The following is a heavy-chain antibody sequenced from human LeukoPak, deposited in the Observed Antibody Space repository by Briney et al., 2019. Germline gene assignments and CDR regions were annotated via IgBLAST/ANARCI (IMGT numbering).Heavy chain of an antibody. V-gene: IGHV5-51*03. Sequence: KPGESLKISCKGSGYSFTSYWIGWVRQRPGKGLEWMGVIYPGDADTRYTPPFQVQVTISDDKSISTAYLQWSSLKAADPCVNYCARGVASRLVDYWGQGTLVTVSS. CDR1: GYSFTSYW. D-gene: IGHD6-6*01. CDR2: IYPGDADT. CDR3: ARGVASRLVDY. J-gene: IGHJ4*02.